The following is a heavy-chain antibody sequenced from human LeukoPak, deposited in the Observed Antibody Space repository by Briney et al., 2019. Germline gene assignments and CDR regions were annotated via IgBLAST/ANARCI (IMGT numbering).Heavy chain of an antibody. D-gene: IGHD6-19*01. CDR1: GFTFSSYA. CDR2: ISGGGVSA. V-gene: IGHV3-23*01. J-gene: IGHJ4*02. CDR3: AKDYSSGWYIDY. Sequence: PGGSLRLSCAASGFTFSSYAMSWVRQAPGKGLEWASAISGGGVSAYYADSVKGRFTISRDNSKNILYLQMNSLRAEDTAVYYCAKDYSSGWYIDYWGQGTLVTVSS.